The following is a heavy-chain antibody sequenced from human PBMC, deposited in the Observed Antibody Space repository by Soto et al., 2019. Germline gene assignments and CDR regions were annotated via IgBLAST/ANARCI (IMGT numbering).Heavy chain of an antibody. CDR3: ARSRGSYYVRSLDY. CDR1: GGSISSGDYY. D-gene: IGHD1-26*01. CDR2: IYYSGST. J-gene: IGHJ4*02. V-gene: IGHV4-30-4*01. Sequence: SETLSLTCTVSGGSISSGDYYWSWIRQPPGKGLEWIGYIYYSGSTYYNPSLKSRVTISVDTSKNQFSLKLSSVTAADTAVYYCARSRGSYYVRSLDYWDQGTLVTVSS.